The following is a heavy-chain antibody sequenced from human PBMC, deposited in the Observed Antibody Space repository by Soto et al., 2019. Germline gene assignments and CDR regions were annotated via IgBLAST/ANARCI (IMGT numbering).Heavy chain of an antibody. CDR1: GGSISSSSYY. V-gene: IGHV4-39*01. Sequence: SETLSLTCTVSGGSISSSSYYWGWIRQPPGKGLEWIGSIYYSGSTYYNPSLKSRVTISVDTSKNQFSLKLSSVTAADTAVYNCARPLGYCTNGVCSNWFDPWGQGTLVTVSS. J-gene: IGHJ5*02. D-gene: IGHD2-8*01. CDR3: ARPLGYCTNGVCSNWFDP. CDR2: IYYSGST.